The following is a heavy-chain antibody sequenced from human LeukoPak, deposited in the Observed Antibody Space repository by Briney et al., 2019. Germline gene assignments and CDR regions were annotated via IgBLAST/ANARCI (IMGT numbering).Heavy chain of an antibody. J-gene: IGHJ4*02. D-gene: IGHD3-10*01. Sequence: SETLSLTCAVYGGSFSGYYWSWIRQPPGKGLEWIGEINHSGSTNYNPSLRSRVIISVDMSKNQFSLKLSSVTAADTAVYYCARVGGSGSYSDYWGQGTLVTVSS. CDR1: GGSFSGYY. CDR3: ARVGGSGSYSDY. CDR2: INHSGST. V-gene: IGHV4-34*01.